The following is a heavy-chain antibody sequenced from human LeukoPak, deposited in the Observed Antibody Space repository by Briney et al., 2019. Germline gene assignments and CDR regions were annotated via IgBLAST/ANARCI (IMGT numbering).Heavy chain of an antibody. V-gene: IGHV1-8*01. Sequence: ASVKVSCKASGYTFTSYDINWVRQATGQGLEWMGWMNPNSGNTGYAQKFQGRVTMTRNTSISTAYMELNSLKSEDTAVYYCARAPEWGKSNYYYYTDVWGKGATVTVSS. CDR2: MNPNSGNT. CDR1: GYTFTSYD. D-gene: IGHD1-26*01. J-gene: IGHJ6*03. CDR3: ARAPEWGKSNYYYYTDV.